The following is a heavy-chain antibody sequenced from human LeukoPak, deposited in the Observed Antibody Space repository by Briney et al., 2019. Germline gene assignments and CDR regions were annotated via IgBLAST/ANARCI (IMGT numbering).Heavy chain of an antibody. Sequence: GEPLKISCKGSGYRFTSYWIGWVRQMPGKGLEWMGIIYPGDSDTRYSPSFQGQVTISADKSISTAYLQWSSLKASDTAMYYCARFGAPPHFLFDPWGQGTLVTVSS. V-gene: IGHV5-51*01. CDR2: IYPGDSDT. J-gene: IGHJ5*02. D-gene: IGHD3-3*01. CDR1: GYRFTSYW. CDR3: ARFGAPPHFLFDP.